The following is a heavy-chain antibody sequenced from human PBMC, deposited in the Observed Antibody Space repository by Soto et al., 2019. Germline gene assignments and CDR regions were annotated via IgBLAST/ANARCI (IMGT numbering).Heavy chain of an antibody. V-gene: IGHV3-23*01. CDR2: ISGSDGKT. CDR1: EVRFGSYS. D-gene: IGHD3-22*01. J-gene: IGHJ6*02. CDR3: AKDLMIVVVNYYYYYGMDV. Sequence: GGSMRLSCAASEVRFGSYSLRLVRQAPGKGLEWVSTISGSDGKTFYADSVKGRFTISRDNSKNTLYLQMNSLRAEDTAVYYCAKDLMIVVVNYYYYYGMDVWAKGPRSPSP.